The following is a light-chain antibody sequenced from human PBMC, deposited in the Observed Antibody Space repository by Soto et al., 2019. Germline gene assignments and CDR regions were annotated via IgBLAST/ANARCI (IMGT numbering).Light chain of an antibody. V-gene: IGKV1-33*01. Sequence: IPMTQSPSSLSASIGDRVTITCHASHYIRNSLNWYQHTPGKPPKLLISDASNLEAGVPSRFSGSGFGTDFSFTIISLHTEDVSTYFCQQYDNFPLTFVGGTNVEI. CDR1: HYIRNS. CDR3: QQYDNFPLT. J-gene: IGKJ4*02. CDR2: DAS.